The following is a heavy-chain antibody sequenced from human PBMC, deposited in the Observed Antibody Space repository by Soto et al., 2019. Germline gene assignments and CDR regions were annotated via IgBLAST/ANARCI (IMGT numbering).Heavy chain of an antibody. CDR3: AKEGYNGITMIVVGPPYYFDY. CDR1: GFTFSSYG. D-gene: IGHD3-22*01. Sequence: GGSLRLSCAASGFTFSSYGMHWVRQAPGKGLEWVAVISYDGSNKYYADSVKGRFTISRDNSKNTLYLQMNSLRAEDTAVYYCAKEGYNGITMIVVGPPYYFDYWGQGTLVTVSS. CDR2: ISYDGSNK. V-gene: IGHV3-30*18. J-gene: IGHJ4*02.